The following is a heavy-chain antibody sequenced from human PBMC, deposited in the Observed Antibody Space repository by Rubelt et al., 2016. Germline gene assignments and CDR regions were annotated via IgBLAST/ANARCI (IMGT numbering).Heavy chain of an antibody. V-gene: IGHV4-39*01. CDR3: ARQGVEMASDY. J-gene: IGHJ4*02. CDR1: GGSISSSSYY. Sequence: QLQLQESGPGLVKPSETLSLTCTVSGGSISSSSYYWGWIRQPPGKGLEWIGSIYYSGSTYYNPSLRSRVTICVDTSRNQFSLKLSLVTAADTAVYYCARQGVEMASDYWGQGTLVTVSS. CDR2: IYYSGST. D-gene: IGHD5-24*01.